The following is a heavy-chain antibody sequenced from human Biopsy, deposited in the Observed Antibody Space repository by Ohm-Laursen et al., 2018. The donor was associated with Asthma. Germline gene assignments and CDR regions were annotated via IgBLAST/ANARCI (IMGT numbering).Heavy chain of an antibody. Sequence: SETLSLTCSVYGGSISSFYWSWIRQSPEKGLEWMGYVYWTGSTNYNPSLKSRITISVDASKNQFSLKLNSVTAADTAIYYCAVYSSGGFDYWGQGSLVTVSS. J-gene: IGHJ4*02. CDR1: GGSISSFY. CDR3: AVYSSGGFDY. V-gene: IGHV4-59*03. CDR2: VYWTGST. D-gene: IGHD6-6*01.